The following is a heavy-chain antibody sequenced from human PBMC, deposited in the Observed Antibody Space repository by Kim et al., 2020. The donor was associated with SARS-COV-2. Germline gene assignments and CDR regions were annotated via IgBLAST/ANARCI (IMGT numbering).Heavy chain of an antibody. D-gene: IGHD3-10*01. CDR2: IYYSGST. V-gene: IGHV4-59*01. CDR3: ARDLNYYGSGSYGMDV. CDR1: GGSISSYY. Sequence: SETLSLTCTVSGGSISSYYWSWIRQPPGKGLEWIGYIYYSGSTNYNPSLKSRVTISVDTSKNQFSLKLSSVTAADTAVYYCARDLNYYGSGSYGMDVWGQETTVTVSS. J-gene: IGHJ6*02.